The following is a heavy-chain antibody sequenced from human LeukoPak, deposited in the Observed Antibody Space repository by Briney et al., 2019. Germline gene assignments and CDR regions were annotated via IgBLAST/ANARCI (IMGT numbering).Heavy chain of an antibody. D-gene: IGHD6-19*01. J-gene: IGHJ4*02. CDR3: ARGPHSSGWSPIAFFGY. Sequence: ASVKVSCKASGGTFSSYAISWVRQAPGQGLEWMGGIIPIFGTANYAQKFQGRVTITTDESTSTAYMELSSLRSEDTAVYYCARGPHSSGWSPIAFFGYWGQGTLVTVSS. CDR2: IIPIFGTA. CDR1: GGTFSSYA. V-gene: IGHV1-69*05.